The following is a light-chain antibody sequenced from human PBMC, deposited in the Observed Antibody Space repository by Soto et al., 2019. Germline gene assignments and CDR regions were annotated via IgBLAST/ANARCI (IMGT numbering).Light chain of an antibody. CDR1: QSISSW. CDR3: QQYHTWWT. CDR2: KAS. V-gene: IGKV1-5*03. J-gene: IGKJ1*01. Sequence: DIQMTQSPSTLSASVGDRVTITCRASQSISSWLAWYQQEPGKAPKILIYKASSLESGVPSRFSGSGSGTEFTLTISSLQPDDFATYYCQQYHTWWTFGQGTKVEI.